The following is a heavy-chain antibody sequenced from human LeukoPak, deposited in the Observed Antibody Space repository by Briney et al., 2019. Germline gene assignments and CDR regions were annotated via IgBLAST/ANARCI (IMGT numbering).Heavy chain of an antibody. D-gene: IGHD2-2*01. CDR3: ASLLAIVVVPAALREIDAFDI. CDR2: INPNSGGT. Sequence: ASVKVSCKASGYTFTGYYMHWVRQAPGQGLEWMGWINPNSGGTNYAQKFQGRVTMTRDTSISTAYMELSRLRSDDTAVYYCASLLAIVVVPAALREIDAFDIWGQGTMVTVSS. CDR1: GYTFTGYY. V-gene: IGHV1-2*02. J-gene: IGHJ3*02.